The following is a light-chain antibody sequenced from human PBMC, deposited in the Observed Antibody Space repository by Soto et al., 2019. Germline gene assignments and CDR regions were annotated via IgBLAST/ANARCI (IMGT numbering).Light chain of an antibody. CDR3: QQYENYWT. V-gene: IGKV1-5*01. CDR2: DAS. J-gene: IGKJ1*01. CDR1: QSISSW. Sequence: DIQMTQSPSTLSATAGDRVTITCRASQSISSWLAWYRHKPGKAPKLLIYDASNLDSGVPSRFSGSGSGTEFSLTISNLQPDDCATYYCQQYENYWTFGQGTKVDIK.